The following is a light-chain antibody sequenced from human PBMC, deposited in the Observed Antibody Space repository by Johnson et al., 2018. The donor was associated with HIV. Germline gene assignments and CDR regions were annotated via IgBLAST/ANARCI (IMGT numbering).Light chain of an antibody. CDR1: SSNIGDNY. Sequence: QSVLTQPPSVSAVPGQKVTISCSGSSSNIGDNYVSWYQQLPGTAPKLLIYENNNRPSGIPDRLSGSKSGTSATLGITGLQTGDEADYYCESWDSSLSTGSYVFGTGTKVTVL. J-gene: IGLJ1*01. CDR3: ESWDSSLSTGSYV. CDR2: ENN. V-gene: IGLV1-51*02.